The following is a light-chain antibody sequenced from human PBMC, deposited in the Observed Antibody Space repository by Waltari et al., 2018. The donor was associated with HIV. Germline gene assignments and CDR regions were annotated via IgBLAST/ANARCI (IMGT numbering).Light chain of an antibody. CDR2: GPS. V-gene: IGKV3-15*01. J-gene: IGKJ3*01. Sequence: VMTQSPATLSVSPGDRATLTCKTSQRIRTNLAWYQQKPGQVPRLLIYGPSTRATGIPDRFSGSTSGTDFTLTISSLQSEDSAVYYCQQYNNWPFTFGPGTRLEIK. CDR1: QRIRTN. CDR3: QQYNNWPFT.